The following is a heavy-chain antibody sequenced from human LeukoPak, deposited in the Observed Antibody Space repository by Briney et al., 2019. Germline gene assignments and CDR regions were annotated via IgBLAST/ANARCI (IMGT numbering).Heavy chain of an antibody. CDR1: GGSISSHY. Sequence: SETLSLTCTVSGGSISSHYWSWIRQPPGKGLEWIAYLFDSVNTKDNPSLQSRLTLSADTSKNQFSLRLSSVTAADTAVYYCATIKRGSISGYFDFWGQGIKVTVSS. D-gene: IGHD5-18*01. J-gene: IGHJ4*02. CDR3: ATIKRGSISGYFDF. CDR2: LFDSVNT. V-gene: IGHV4-59*11.